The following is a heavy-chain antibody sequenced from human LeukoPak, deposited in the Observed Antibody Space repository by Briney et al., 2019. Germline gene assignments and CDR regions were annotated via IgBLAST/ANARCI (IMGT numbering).Heavy chain of an antibody. D-gene: IGHD6-19*01. CDR1: GFTVSSNY. Sequence: GGSLRLSCAASGFTVSSNYMSWVRQAPGKGLEWVSVIYSGGSTYYADSVKGRFTISRDNSKNTLYLQMNSLRAEDTAVYYCARARSGWYSDYWGQGTLVTVSS. J-gene: IGHJ4*02. CDR3: ARARSGWYSDY. V-gene: IGHV3-53*01. CDR2: IYSGGST.